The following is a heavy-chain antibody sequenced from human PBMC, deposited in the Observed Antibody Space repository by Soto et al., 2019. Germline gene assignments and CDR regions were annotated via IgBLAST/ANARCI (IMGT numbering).Heavy chain of an antibody. CDR2: ISAYNGNT. Sequence: QVQLVQSGAEVKKPGASVKVSCKASGYTFTSYGISWVRQAPGQGLGWMGWISAYNGNTNYAQKLQGRVTMTTDTSTSRANMELRSLRSDATAVNYCARDKGDGSGSYYGYWGQGTLVTVSS. D-gene: IGHD3-10*01. V-gene: IGHV1-18*01. J-gene: IGHJ4*02. CDR3: ARDKGDGSGSYYGY. CDR1: GYTFTSYG.